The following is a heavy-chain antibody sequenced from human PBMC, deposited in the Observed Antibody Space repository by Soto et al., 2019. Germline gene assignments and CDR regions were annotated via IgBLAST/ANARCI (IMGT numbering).Heavy chain of an antibody. CDR3: ARQDVWSLDY. D-gene: IGHD3-10*01. V-gene: IGHV4-39*01. CDR1: GGSITSSSYY. CDR2: IYYSGST. Sequence: SETLSLTCTVSGGSITSSSYYWGWIRQPPGKGLEWIGSIYYSGSTNYNPSLKSRVTISVDTSKNQFSLKLNSVTAADTAVYYCARQDVWSLDYWGQGTLVTVSS. J-gene: IGHJ4*02.